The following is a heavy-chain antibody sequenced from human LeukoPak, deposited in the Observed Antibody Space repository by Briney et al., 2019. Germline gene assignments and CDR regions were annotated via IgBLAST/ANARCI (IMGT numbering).Heavy chain of an antibody. D-gene: IGHD5/OR15-5a*01. V-gene: IGHV4-61*01. CDR2: ISYSGST. Sequence: KTSETLSLTCTVSGGSVSSGTYYWSWIRQPPGKGLEWIGYISYSGSTNYNPSLKSRVTISVDTSKNRFSLRLSSVTAADTAVYYCARGGPSLGVDYWGQGTLVTVSS. J-gene: IGHJ4*02. CDR3: ARGGPSLGVDY. CDR1: GGSVSSGTYY.